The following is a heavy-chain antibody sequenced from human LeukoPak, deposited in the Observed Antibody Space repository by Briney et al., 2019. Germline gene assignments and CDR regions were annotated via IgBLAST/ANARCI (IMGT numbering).Heavy chain of an antibody. CDR3: ARGRRAVGARRFDY. V-gene: IGHV1-8*01. Sequence: GASVKVSCKASGYTFTSYDINWVRQATGQGLEWMGWMNPSSGNTGYAQKFQGRVTMTRNTSISTAYMELSSLRSEDTAVYYCARGRRAVGARRFDYWGQGTLVTVSS. CDR1: GYTFTSYD. CDR2: MNPSSGNT. D-gene: IGHD6-19*01. J-gene: IGHJ4*02.